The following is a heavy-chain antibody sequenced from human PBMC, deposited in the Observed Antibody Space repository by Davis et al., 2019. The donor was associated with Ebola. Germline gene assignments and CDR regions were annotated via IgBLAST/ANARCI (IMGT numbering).Heavy chain of an antibody. V-gene: IGHV3-30*18. D-gene: IGHD6-13*01. CDR2: ISYAGSNK. CDR3: AKVGRQRLVRDGFDI. Sequence: GESLKISCAASGFTFSRSGMHWVRQAPGKGLEWVAIISYAGSNKYYADSVKGRFTISRDNSKNMVYLQMNSLRTEDTALYYCAKVGRQRLVRDGFDIWGQGTMVTVSS. CDR1: GFTFSRSG. J-gene: IGHJ3*02.